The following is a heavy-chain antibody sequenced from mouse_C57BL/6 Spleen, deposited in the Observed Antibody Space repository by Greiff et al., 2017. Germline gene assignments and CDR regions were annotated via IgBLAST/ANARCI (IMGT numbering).Heavy chain of an antibody. D-gene: IGHD1-2*01. CDR3: ARQAATAYAMDY. J-gene: IGHJ4*01. CDR2: ISSGGSYT. CDR1: GFTFSSYG. Sequence: EVQRVESGGDLVKPGGSLKLSCAASGFTFSSYGMSWVRQTPDKRLEWVATISSGGSYTYYPDSVKGRFTISRDNAKNTLYLQMSSLKSEDTAMYYCARQAATAYAMDYWGQRTSVTVSS. V-gene: IGHV5-6*01.